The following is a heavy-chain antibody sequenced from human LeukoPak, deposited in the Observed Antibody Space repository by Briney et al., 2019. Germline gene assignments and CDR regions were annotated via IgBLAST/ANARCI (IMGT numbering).Heavy chain of an antibody. J-gene: IGHJ6*03. V-gene: IGHV1-2*02. D-gene: IGHD5-18*01. Sequence: GSVKVSCKASGYTFTGYYMHWVRQAPGQGLEWMGWINPNSGGTNYAQKFQGRVTMTRDTSISTAYMELSRLRSDDTAVYYCARDGYSYGSIGYYYYYMDVWGKGTTVTVSS. CDR3: ARDGYSYGSIGYYYYYMDV. CDR1: GYTFTGYY. CDR2: INPNSGGT.